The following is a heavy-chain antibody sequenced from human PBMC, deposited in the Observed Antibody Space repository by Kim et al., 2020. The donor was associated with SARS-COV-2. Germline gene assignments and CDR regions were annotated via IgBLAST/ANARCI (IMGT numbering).Heavy chain of an antibody. CDR3: ARGPNYSPFDY. J-gene: IGHJ4*02. CDR1: GFTFSSYE. Sequence: GGSLRLSCTASGFTFSSYEMNWVRQAPGKGLEWVSDITGSGTTIYYADSVRGRFTISRDNDKNSLFLQMNSLSAEDTAVYYCARGPNYSPFDYWGQGTLFTISS. CDR2: ITGSGTTI. V-gene: IGHV3-48*03. D-gene: IGHD4-4*01.